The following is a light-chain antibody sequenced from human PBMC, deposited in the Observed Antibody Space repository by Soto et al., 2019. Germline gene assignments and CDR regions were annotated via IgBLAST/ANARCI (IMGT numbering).Light chain of an antibody. CDR3: QQYGRSKRWT. CDR2: GAS. V-gene: IGKV3-20*01. Sequence: EVVLTQFPGTLSLSPGERATLSCRASQTITGTYLAWDQQKPGQAPRLLIHGASTRATGIPDRFSGGGTGTDFNLNISRVEPEDFAMYYGQQYGRSKRWTFGQGTKVEVK. J-gene: IGKJ1*01. CDR1: QTITGTY.